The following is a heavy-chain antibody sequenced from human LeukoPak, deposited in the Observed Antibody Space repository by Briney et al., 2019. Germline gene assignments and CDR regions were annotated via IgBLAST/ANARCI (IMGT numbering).Heavy chain of an antibody. D-gene: IGHD2-15*01. Sequence: SETVSLTCAVYGGSFSGYYWSWIRQPPGKGLEWIGEINHSGSANYNPSLKSRVTISVDTSKNQFSLKLNSVTAADTAVYYCARIRYCSGGSCSWGQGTLVTVSS. CDR2: INHSGSA. J-gene: IGHJ5*02. CDR3: ARIRYCSGGSCS. CDR1: GGSFSGYY. V-gene: IGHV4-34*01.